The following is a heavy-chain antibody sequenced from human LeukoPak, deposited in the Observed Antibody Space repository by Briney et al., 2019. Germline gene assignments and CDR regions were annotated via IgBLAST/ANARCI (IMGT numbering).Heavy chain of an antibody. Sequence: GGSLRLSCAASGFTFSSYAMSWVRQAPGKGLEWVSAISGSGGSTYYADSVKGRFTISRDNAKNSLYLQLNSLRAEDTAVYYCARWGTRDSFDIWGQGTMVTVSS. CDR1: GFTFSSYA. V-gene: IGHV3-23*01. CDR3: ARWGTRDSFDI. J-gene: IGHJ3*02. D-gene: IGHD3-16*01. CDR2: ISGSGGST.